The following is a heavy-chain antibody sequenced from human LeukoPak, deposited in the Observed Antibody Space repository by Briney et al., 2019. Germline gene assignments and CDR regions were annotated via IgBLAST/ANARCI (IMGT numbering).Heavy chain of an antibody. CDR1: GFTVSSNY. Sequence: GGSLRLSCEASGFTVSSNYMSWVRQAPGRGLEWVSVIYSDGNTYYADSVKGRFTISRDNSKNTPSLQMTSLRGEDTAVYYCVRGGGAFCGDDCCRNFDYWGQGTLVTVSS. CDR3: VRGGGAFCGDDCCRNFDY. V-gene: IGHV3-66*01. D-gene: IGHD2-21*02. CDR2: IYSDGNT. J-gene: IGHJ4*02.